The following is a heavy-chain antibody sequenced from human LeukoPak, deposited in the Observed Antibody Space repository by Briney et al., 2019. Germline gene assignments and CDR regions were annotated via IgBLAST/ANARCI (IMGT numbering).Heavy chain of an antibody. Sequence: GGSLRLSCAASGFSFSDYAMSWVRQAPGKGLEWVSGIGSDGSTHHAESVKGRFAISRDNSKSTLYLQMNSLRAEDTAVYYCARDEAAAGVFDYWGQGTLVTVSS. CDR3: ARDEAAAGVFDY. CDR2: IGSDGST. D-gene: IGHD6-13*01. J-gene: IGHJ4*02. CDR1: GFSFSDYA. V-gene: IGHV3-23*01.